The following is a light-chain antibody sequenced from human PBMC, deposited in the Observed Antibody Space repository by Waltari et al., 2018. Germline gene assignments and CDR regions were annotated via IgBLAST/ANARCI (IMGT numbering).Light chain of an antibody. J-gene: IGKJ1*01. CDR1: KSVATD. Sequence: EIVLSPSPGTLSLSPGERATLSCRARKSVATDLAWYQQKTGQAPRLIIYGASSRATGVPDRFSASGSGTDFSLTISSLEPEDVAVYYCQHDVRLPVTFGQGTKVEIK. CDR2: GAS. V-gene: IGKV3-20*01. CDR3: QHDVRLPVT.